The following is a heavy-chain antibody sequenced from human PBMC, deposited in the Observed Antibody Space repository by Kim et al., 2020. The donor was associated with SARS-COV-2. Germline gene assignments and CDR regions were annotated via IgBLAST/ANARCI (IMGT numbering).Heavy chain of an antibody. CDR1: GGTFSNYE. V-gene: IGHV3-48*03. Sequence: GGSLRLSCAVSGGTFSNYEMNWVRQAPGKGLEWVSNIDISGSTIYYSDSVKGRFTVSRDDANNSLYLQMNSLRAEDTAIYYCARDFVDTSMVTSGMDVWGQGTTVTVS. CDR3: ARDFVDTSMVTSGMDV. CDR2: IDISGSTI. D-gene: IGHD5-18*01. J-gene: IGHJ6*02.